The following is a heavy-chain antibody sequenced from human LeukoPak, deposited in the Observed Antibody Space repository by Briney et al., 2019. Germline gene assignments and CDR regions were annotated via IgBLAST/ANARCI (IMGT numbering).Heavy chain of an antibody. CDR2: ISDTGDKT. V-gene: IGHV3-23*01. J-gene: IGHJ4*02. CDR1: GFTFSSYW. Sequence: QSGGSLRLSCAASGFTFSSYWMSWVRQAPGKGLEWVSAISDTGDKTYYADSVKGRFTISRDNSRNTLYLQMSRLRAEDTALFYCAKMTDSTPYSSGTFDSWGQGTLVTVSS. CDR3: AKMTDSTPYSSGTFDS. D-gene: IGHD3-10*01.